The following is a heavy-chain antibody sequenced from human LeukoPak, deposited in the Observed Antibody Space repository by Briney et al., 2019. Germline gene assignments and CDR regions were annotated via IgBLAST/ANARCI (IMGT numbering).Heavy chain of an antibody. Sequence: ASVKVSCKASGYTFTSYGISWVRQAPGQGLEWMGWINPNSGGTNYAQKFQGRVTMTRDTSISTAYMELSRLRSDDTAVYYCARQMTPHDFWSGSIGMDVWGKGTTVTVSS. CDR1: GYTFTSYG. D-gene: IGHD3-3*01. V-gene: IGHV1-2*02. J-gene: IGHJ6*04. CDR3: ARQMTPHDFWSGSIGMDV. CDR2: INPNSGGT.